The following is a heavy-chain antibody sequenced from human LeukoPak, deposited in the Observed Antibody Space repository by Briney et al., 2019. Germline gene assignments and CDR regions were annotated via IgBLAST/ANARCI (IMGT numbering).Heavy chain of an antibody. J-gene: IGHJ4*02. Sequence: GGSLKLSCAASGFTFSGSAMHWVRQASGKGLEWVGRIRSKANSYATAYAASVKGRFTISRDDSKNTAYLQMNSLKTEDTAVYYCTTRAYCGGDCYSGDYWGQGTLVTVSS. CDR2: IRSKANSYAT. D-gene: IGHD2-21*02. V-gene: IGHV3-73*01. CDR1: GFTFSGSA. CDR3: TTRAYCGGDCYSGDY.